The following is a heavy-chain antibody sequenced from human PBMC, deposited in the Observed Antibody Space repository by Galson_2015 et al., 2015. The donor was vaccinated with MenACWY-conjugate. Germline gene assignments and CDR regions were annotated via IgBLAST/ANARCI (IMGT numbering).Heavy chain of an antibody. CDR2: IKEDASEK. J-gene: IGHJ4*02. D-gene: IGHD6-19*01. Sequence: SLRLSCATSGFTFSTYWMSWVRQAPGKGLEWVANIKEDASEKYYVESVKGRFTISRDNARNSLYLQMNSLRAEDTAVYYCARPSRHWLVPGSASGFEYWGQGALLTVSS. CDR1: GFTFSTYW. V-gene: IGHV3-7*03. CDR3: ARPSRHWLVPGSASGFEY.